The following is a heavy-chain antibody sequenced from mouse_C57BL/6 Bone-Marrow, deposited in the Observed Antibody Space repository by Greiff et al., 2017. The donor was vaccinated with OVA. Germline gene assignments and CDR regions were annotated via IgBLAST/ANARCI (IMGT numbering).Heavy chain of an antibody. CDR3: ARHPYYGWDD. Sequence: EVMLVESGGGLVQPGGSLKLSCAASGFTFSDYYMYWVRQTPEKRLEWVAYISNGGGSPYYPDTVKGRFTISRDNAKNTLYLQMIRLKSEDTAMYYCARHPYYGWDDWGQGTSVTVSS. CDR1: GFTFSDYY. CDR2: ISNGGGSP. V-gene: IGHV5-12*01. D-gene: IGHD1-1*01. J-gene: IGHJ4*01.